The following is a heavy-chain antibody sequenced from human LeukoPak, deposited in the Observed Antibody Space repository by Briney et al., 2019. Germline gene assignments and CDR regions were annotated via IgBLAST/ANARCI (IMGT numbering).Heavy chain of an antibody. Sequence: ASVKVSCKVSGYTLAELSMHWVRQAPGQGLEWMGIINPSGGSTSCAQKFQGRVTMTRDTSTSTVYMELSSLRSEDTAVYYCARDGDDYGGNLAHYWGQGTLVTVSS. V-gene: IGHV1-46*01. J-gene: IGHJ4*02. D-gene: IGHD4-23*01. CDR2: INPSGGST. CDR3: ARDGDDYGGNLAHY. CDR1: GYTLAELS.